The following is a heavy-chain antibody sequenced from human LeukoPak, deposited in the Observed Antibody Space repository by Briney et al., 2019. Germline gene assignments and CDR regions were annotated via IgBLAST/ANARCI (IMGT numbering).Heavy chain of an antibody. CDR1: GGSISSDNYQ. D-gene: IGHD3-10*01. V-gene: IGHV4-30-4*01. J-gene: IGHJ5*02. CDR2: INYSGST. Sequence: PSETLSLTCTVSGGSISSDNYQWSWIRQPPGRGLEWIGYINYSGSTYYNPSLKSRVTISVDTSKNHFSLKLSSVTAAETAVYYCARYGSGSTWFDPWGPGTLVTVSS. CDR3: ARYGSGSTWFDP.